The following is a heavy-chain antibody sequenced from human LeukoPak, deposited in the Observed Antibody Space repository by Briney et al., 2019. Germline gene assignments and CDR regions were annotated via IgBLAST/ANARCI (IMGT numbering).Heavy chain of an antibody. CDR1: GGSISSYY. CDR3: AREARPGYSYGTLDY. CDR2: IYYSGST. J-gene: IGHJ4*02. D-gene: IGHD5-18*01. V-gene: IGHV4-59*01. Sequence: PSETLSLTCTVSGGSISSYYWSWIRQPPGKGLEWIGYIYYSGSTNYNPSLKSRVTISVGTSKNQFSLKLSSVTAADTAVYYCAREARPGYSYGTLDYWGQGTLVTVSS.